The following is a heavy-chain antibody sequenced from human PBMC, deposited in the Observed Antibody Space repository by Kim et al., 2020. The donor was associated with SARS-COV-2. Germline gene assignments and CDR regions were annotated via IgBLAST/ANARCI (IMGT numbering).Heavy chain of an antibody. CDR3: ARGLCSSTSCRGDMDV. D-gene: IGHD2-2*01. Sequence: SVKVSCKASGGTFSSYAISWVRQAPGQGLEWMGRIIPILGIANYAQKFQGRVTITADKSTSTAYMELSSLRSEDTAVYYCARGLCSSTSCRGDMDVWGKGTTVTVSS. CDR2: IIPILGIA. CDR1: GGTFSSYA. V-gene: IGHV1-69*04. J-gene: IGHJ6*03.